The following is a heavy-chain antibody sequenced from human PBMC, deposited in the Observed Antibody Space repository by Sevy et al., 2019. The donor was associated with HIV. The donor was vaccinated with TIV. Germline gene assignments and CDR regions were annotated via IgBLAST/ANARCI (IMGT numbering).Heavy chain of an antibody. CDR3: ARAPSGSQGPGQYFQH. V-gene: IGHV1-18*01. D-gene: IGHD1-26*01. CDR1: GYTFTNYG. Sequence: ASVKVSCKAPGYTFTNYGITWVRQAPGQGLEWMGWISRYNTNYAQNLQGRVTMTTDTSTSTVYMELRGLRSDDTAVYYCARAPSGSQGPGQYFQHWGQGTLVTVSS. J-gene: IGHJ1*01. CDR2: ISRYNT.